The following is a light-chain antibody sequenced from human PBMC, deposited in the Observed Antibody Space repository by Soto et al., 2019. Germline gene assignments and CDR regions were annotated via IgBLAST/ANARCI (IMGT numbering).Light chain of an antibody. CDR3: HQVYTYPRT. J-gene: IGKJ1*01. Sequence: AIRMTQSPSSLSASTGDRVTITCRASQGISSYLAWYQQKPGKAPKLLIYAASTLQSGVPSRFSGSGSGTDFTLTISCLQSEDFATYYFHQVYTYPRTFGQGTKVEIK. V-gene: IGKV1-8*01. CDR2: AAS. CDR1: QGISSY.